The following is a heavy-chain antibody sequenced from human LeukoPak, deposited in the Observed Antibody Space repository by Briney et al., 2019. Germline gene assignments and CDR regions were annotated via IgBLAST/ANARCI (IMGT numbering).Heavy chain of an antibody. D-gene: IGHD6-19*01. Sequence: GGSLRLSCAASGFTFSSYWMSWVRQAPGKGLEWVANIKQDGSEKYYVDSVKGRFTISRDNAKNSLYLQMNSLRAEDTAVYYCASDSSGWYNPLDYWGQGTLVTVSS. J-gene: IGHJ4*02. CDR1: GFTFSSYW. CDR2: IKQDGSEK. CDR3: ASDSSGWYNPLDY. V-gene: IGHV3-7*01.